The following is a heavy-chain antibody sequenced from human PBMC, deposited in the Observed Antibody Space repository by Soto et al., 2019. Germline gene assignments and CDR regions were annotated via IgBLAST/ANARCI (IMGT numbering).Heavy chain of an antibody. J-gene: IGHJ5*02. CDR3: ARVSSWFGP. V-gene: IGHV3-48*03. CDR1: GFGFSAYE. CDR2: IDSSSNTI. Sequence: PGGSLRLSCAASGFGFSAYEMTWVRQAPGKGLEWLSYIDSSSNTIYYADSVQGRFTNYRDNAKRSLYLKMNSLRPEDTALYYCARVSSWFGPWGQGALVTVSS.